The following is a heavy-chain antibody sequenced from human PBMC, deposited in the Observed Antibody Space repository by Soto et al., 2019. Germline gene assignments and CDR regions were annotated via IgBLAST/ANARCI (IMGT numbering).Heavy chain of an antibody. CDR1: GYTFTSYA. Sequence: ASVKVSCKASGYTFTSYAMHWVRQAPGQRLEWMGWINAGNGNTKYSQKFQGRVTITRDTSASTAYMELSSLRSEDTAVYYCARDPGFYYYYYYMDVWGKGTTVTVSS. CDR2: INAGNGNT. J-gene: IGHJ6*03. V-gene: IGHV1-3*01. CDR3: ARDPGFYYYYYYMDV.